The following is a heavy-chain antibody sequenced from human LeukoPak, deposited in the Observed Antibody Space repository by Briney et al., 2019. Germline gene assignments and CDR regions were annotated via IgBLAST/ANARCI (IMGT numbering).Heavy chain of an antibody. Sequence: SETLSLTCTVSGGSISSSYWSWIRQPAGKGLEWIGHIHTFGITNYIPSLKSRVTMSLDTSKNQFSLKLSSVTAAVTAVYYCARVGTGYDYVDYWGQGTLVTVSS. V-gene: IGHV4-4*07. CDR1: GGSISSSY. CDR3: ARVGTGYDYVDY. J-gene: IGHJ4*02. D-gene: IGHD5-12*01. CDR2: IHTFGIT.